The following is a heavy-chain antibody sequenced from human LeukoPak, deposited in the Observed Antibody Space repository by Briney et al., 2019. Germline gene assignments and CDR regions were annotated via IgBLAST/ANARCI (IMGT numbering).Heavy chain of an antibody. CDR1: GYTFTGYY. D-gene: IGHD3-10*01. V-gene: IGHV1-2*02. J-gene: IGHJ4*02. CDR2: INPNSGDT. CDR3: ARDSGEVPDY. Sequence: GASVKVSCKASGYTFTGYYMHWVRQAPGQGLEWMGWINPNSGDTNYAQNFQGRVTMTRDTSISTAYMELDRLRFDDTAVYYCARDSGEVPDYWGQGTLVTVSS.